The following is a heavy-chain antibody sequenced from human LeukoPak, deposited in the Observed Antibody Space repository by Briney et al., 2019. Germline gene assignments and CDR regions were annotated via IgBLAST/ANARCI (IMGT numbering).Heavy chain of an antibody. V-gene: IGHV3-21*01. CDR2: ISSSSSYI. D-gene: IGHD3-22*01. J-gene: IGHJ4*02. CDR3: ARDLYDSSGYGY. CDR1: GFTFSSYS. Sequence: GGALRLSCAASGFTFSSYSINWVRQAPGKGLEWVSSISSSSSYIYYADSVKSRFTISRDNAKNSLYLQMNSLRVEDTAVYYCARDLYDSSGYGYWGQGTLVTVSS.